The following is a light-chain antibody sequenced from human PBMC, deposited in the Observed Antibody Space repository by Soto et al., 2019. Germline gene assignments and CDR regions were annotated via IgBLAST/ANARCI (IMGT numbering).Light chain of an antibody. CDR3: QQYNSYST. Sequence: DIQMTQSPSTLSASVGDRVTITCRASQSISSWLAWYQQKPGKAPKLLIYDASSLESGVPSRFSGSGSGTEFTLTISSLQPDDFVTYYCQQYNSYSTLGQGTKVDIK. V-gene: IGKV1-5*01. CDR1: QSISSW. CDR2: DAS. J-gene: IGKJ1*01.